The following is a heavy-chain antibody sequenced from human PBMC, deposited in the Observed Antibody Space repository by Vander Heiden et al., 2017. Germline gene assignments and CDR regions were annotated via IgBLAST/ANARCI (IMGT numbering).Heavy chain of an antibody. CDR2: IYSGGST. CDR3: ARFIRWVLDY. Sequence: EVQLVESGGGLIQPGGSLRLSCAASGFTVSSNYMSWVRQAPGKGLEWISVIYSGGSTYVADSVKGRFTISRVNTQNTLYLNMNSLRAEDTAVYDCARFIRWVLDYWGQGTLVTVSS. D-gene: IGHD1-26*01. CDR1: GFTVSSNY. J-gene: IGHJ4*02. V-gene: IGHV3-53*01.